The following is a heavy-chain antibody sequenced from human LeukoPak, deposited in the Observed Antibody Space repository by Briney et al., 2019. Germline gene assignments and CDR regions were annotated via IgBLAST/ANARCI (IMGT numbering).Heavy chain of an antibody. J-gene: IGHJ3*02. CDR1: GGTFSSYG. D-gene: IGHD1-26*01. CDR3: QSGASGSPI. CDR2: IIPKFGAA. V-gene: IGHV1-69*13. Sequence: GASVKVSCKASGGTFSSYGISWVRQAPGQGLEWMGGIIPKFGAASSAQKVQDRVTITADESTSTAYLELSSLRSEDTAVYYCQSGASGSPIWGQGTMVTVSS.